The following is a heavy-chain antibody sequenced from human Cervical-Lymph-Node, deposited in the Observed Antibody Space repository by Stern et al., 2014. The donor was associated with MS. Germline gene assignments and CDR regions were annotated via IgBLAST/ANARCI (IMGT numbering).Heavy chain of an antibody. CDR1: GYTFTNNW. Sequence: EVQLVESGAEVKKPGESLKISCKGSGYTFTNNWIAWVRQMPGKGLEWMGIIYPDDSDIRYSPSLQGQVTLSADKSLSPASLHWRSLRAGDSAVYFWARPPPRRKWDDPNYGMDVWGQGTTVTVSS. CDR3: ARPPPRRKWDDPNYGMDV. D-gene: IGHD1-1*01. V-gene: IGHV5-51*03. J-gene: IGHJ6*02. CDR2: IYPDDSDI.